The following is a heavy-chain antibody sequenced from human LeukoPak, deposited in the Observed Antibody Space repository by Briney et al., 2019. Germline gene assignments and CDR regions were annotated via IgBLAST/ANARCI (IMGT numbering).Heavy chain of an antibody. D-gene: IGHD3-10*01. J-gene: IGHJ6*02. CDR1: GLTVIINY. V-gene: IGHV3-66*02. CDR2: IYSGGST. CDR3: ARGLGYGSGSYYYYFGMDV. Sequence: GGSLRLSFAVSGLTVIINYMGWVSQAPGKGLEWVSVIYSGGSTYYADSVKGRFTISRDNSKNTLYLQMNSLRDEDTAVYYCARGLGYGSGSYYYYFGMDVWGQGTTVTVSS.